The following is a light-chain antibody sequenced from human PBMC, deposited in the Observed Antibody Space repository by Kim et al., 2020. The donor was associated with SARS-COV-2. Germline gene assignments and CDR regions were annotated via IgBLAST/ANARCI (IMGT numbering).Light chain of an antibody. CDR1: RLGDKY. CDR2: QDN. Sequence: SYELTQSPSVSVSPGQTASITCSGDRLGDKYVFWYQQKPGQSPVLVIYQDNKRPSGIPERFSGSNSGNTGTLIISGTQAMDEADYYCQAWDTSTAHVVFGGGTQLTVL. CDR3: QAWDTSTAHVV. V-gene: IGLV3-1*01. J-gene: IGLJ2*01.